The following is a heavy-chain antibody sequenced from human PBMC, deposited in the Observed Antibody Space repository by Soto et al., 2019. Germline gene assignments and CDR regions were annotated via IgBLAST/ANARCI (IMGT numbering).Heavy chain of an antibody. CDR1: GFAFSDDW. J-gene: IGHJ4*02. V-gene: IGHV3-7*01. CDR3: ARAAF. Sequence: GGSLRLSCAASGFAFSDDWMSWVHQAPGKGPEWVANIKPDGSWESYVDSVEGRFTISRDNAQNSLYLQMNSLRDEDTAVYYCARAAFWGQGTLVTVSS. CDR2: IKPDGSWE.